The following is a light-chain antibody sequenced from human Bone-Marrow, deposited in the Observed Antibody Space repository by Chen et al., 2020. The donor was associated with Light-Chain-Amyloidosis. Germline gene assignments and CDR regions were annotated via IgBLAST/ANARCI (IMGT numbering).Light chain of an antibody. V-gene: IGLV2-14*01. Sequence: QSALTQPASVSGSPGQSITISCTGTSSDVGGDNHVSWYQPHPDKAPKLMIYEVTTRPSLVHDRFSSSKSDNTASLTLSGLQTEDEANYFCSSYTITNALVFGSGTRVTVL. CDR2: EVT. CDR1: SSDVGGDNH. CDR3: SSYTITNALV. J-gene: IGLJ1*01.